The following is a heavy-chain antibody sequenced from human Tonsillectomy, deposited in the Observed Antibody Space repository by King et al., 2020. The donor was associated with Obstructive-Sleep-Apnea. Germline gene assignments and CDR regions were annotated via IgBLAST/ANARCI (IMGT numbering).Heavy chain of an antibody. CDR1: GFTFSSYG. V-gene: IGHV3-23*04. Sequence: VQLVESGGGMVQPGGSLRLSCAASGFTFSSYGISWVRQAPGKGLEWVSAINTRGTTFYAGSVRGRFTISRDNSKYTVNLQVNSLRAEDTDLYYCAKEGGGSGVYWVDSWGQGTLVTVSS. J-gene: IGHJ4*02. D-gene: IGHD3-10*01. CDR2: INTRGTT. CDR3: AKEGGGSGVYWVDS.